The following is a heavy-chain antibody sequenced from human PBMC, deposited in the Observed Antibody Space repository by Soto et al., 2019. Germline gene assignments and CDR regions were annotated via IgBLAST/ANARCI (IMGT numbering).Heavy chain of an antibody. CDR2: INPNGGAT. D-gene: IGHD5-12*01. J-gene: IGHJ6*03. CDR3: ARESGGATATLDYYYFYMDV. CDR1: GDSFSAYY. V-gene: IGHV1-2*02. Sequence: QVQLVQSGAEVKKPGASVKISCKTSGDSFSAYYLHWVRQAPGQGLEWLGWINPNGGATKYAQKLGERVAMTRDTYSRTAYLELTSLRSDDTAIYYCARESGGATATLDYYYFYMDVWGKGTTVTVSS.